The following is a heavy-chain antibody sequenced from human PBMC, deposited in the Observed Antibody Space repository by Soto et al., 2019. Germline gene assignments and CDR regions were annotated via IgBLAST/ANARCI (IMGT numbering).Heavy chain of an antibody. J-gene: IGHJ3*02. CDR2: IYEGGNT. V-gene: IGHV4-30-2*01. Sequence: ASETLSLTCAVSGGSIISGGYSWSWIRQPPGKGLQWIGHIYEGGNTYYTPSLESRVAISTDKSKNQFSLRLRSVTAADTAVYYCVRRSPEDAFDIWGQGTMVTVSS. CDR1: GGSIISGGYS. CDR3: VRRSPEDAFDI.